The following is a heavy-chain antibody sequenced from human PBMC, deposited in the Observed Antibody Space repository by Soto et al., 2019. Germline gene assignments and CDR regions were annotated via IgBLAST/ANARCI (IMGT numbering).Heavy chain of an antibody. V-gene: IGHV1-46*03. CDR1: GYTFSTYY. J-gene: IGHJ4*02. CDR2: INPSGENT. CDR3: ARSRTTGTTRPLDY. D-gene: IGHD1-1*01. Sequence: GASVKVSCKASGYTFSTYYMHWVRQAPGQGLEWMGIINPSGENTRYAQKFQGRVTMTRDTSTSTLYMELSSLRSEDTAVYYCARSRTTGTTRPLDYWGQGALVNVS.